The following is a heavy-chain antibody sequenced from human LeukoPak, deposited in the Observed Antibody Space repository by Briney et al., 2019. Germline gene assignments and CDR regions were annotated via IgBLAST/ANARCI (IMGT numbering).Heavy chain of an antibody. D-gene: IGHD1-7*01. CDR3: ARVRPQLELRGGNWFDP. Sequence: GGSLRLSCAASGFTFSDYYMSWIRQAPGKVLEWVSYISSSGSTIYYADSVKGRFTISRDNAKNSLYLQMNSLRAEDTAVYYCARVRPQLELRGGNWFDPWGQGTLVTVSS. CDR2: ISSSGSTI. CDR1: GFTFSDYY. V-gene: IGHV3-11*04. J-gene: IGHJ5*02.